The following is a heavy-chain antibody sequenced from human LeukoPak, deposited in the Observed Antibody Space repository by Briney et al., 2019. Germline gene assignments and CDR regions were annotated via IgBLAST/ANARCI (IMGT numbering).Heavy chain of an antibody. CDR2: SSAYNGNT. V-gene: IGHV1-18*01. J-gene: IGHJ4*02. Sequence: ASVKVSCKASDYTFTTYAFSWVRQAPGQGLEWMGWSSAYNGNTHYTQNLQGRVTMTTDTSTSTAYMELRSLRSDDTAVYYCARGDNIEAAVDYFDYWGQGTLVTVSS. CDR3: ARGDNIEAAVDYFDY. CDR1: DYTFTTYA. D-gene: IGHD6-13*01.